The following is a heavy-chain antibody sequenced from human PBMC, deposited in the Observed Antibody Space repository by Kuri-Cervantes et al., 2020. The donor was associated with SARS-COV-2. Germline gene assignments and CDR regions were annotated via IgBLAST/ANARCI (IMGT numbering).Heavy chain of an antibody. CDR2: INPSGGST. Sequence: ASVKVSCKASGYTFTSYYMHWVRQAPGQGLEWMGIINPSGGSTSYAQKFQGRVTITADESTSTAYMELSSLRSEDTAVHYCARSLRITIFGVVIVNEYFQHWGQGTLVTVSS. CDR1: GYTFTSYY. D-gene: IGHD3-3*01. V-gene: IGHV1-46*01. CDR3: ARSLRITIFGVVIVNEYFQH. J-gene: IGHJ1*01.